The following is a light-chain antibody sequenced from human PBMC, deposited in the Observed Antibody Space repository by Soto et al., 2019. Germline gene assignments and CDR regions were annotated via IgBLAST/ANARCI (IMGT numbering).Light chain of an antibody. CDR2: AAS. J-gene: IGKJ4*01. CDR1: QSISRW. CDR3: QQLNSYPLT. V-gene: IGKV1-9*01. Sequence: DIQMTQSPSTLSASVGDRVTITCRAIQSISRWLAWYQQKPGKAPKLLXYAASTLQSGVPSRFRGSGSGTEFTLTISSLQPEDFETYYCQQLNSYPLTFGGGTKVDIK.